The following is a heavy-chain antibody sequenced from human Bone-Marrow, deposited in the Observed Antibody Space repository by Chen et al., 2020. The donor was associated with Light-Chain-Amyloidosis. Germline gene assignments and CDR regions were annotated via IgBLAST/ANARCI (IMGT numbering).Heavy chain of an antibody. CDR2: IRYDGSNK. D-gene: IGHD3-10*01. J-gene: IGHJ4*02. CDR1: GFTFSSHG. V-gene: IGHV3-30*02. Sequence: VQLLESGGGLVQPGGSLRLSCAASGFTFSSHGMHWVRQAPGKGLEWVAFIRYDGSNKYYADSVKGRFTISRDNSKNTLYLQMNSLRAEDTAVYYCAKEPSRHMVRGEPELDYWGQGTLVTVSS. CDR3: AKEPSRHMVRGEPELDY.